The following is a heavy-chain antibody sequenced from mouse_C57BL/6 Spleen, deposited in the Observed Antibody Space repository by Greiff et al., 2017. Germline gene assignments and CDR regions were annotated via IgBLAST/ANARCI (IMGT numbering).Heavy chain of an antibody. V-gene: IGHV1-55*01. CDR1: GYTFTSYW. Sequence: QVQLQQPGAELVKPGASVKMSCKASGYTFTSYWITWVKQRPGQGLEWIGDIDPGSGSTTYNEKFKSKATLTVDTSSSTAYMQLSSLTSEDSAVYYCARGYYYGGGAMDYWGQGTSVTVSS. CDR3: ARGYYYGGGAMDY. J-gene: IGHJ4*01. D-gene: IGHD1-1*01. CDR2: IDPGSGST.